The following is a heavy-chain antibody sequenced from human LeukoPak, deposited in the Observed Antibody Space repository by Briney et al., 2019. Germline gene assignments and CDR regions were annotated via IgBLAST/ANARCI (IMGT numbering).Heavy chain of an antibody. CDR2: IYTSGRN. CDR1: GGSISSYY. D-gene: IGHD5-12*01. Sequence: SETLSLTCTVSGGSISSYYWSWIRQPAGKGLEWIGRIYTSGRNDYNPSLKSRVTISVDTSKNQFSLKLSSVTAADTAVYYCARGGYSGYDPDLFDFWGQGTLVTVSS. J-gene: IGHJ4*02. V-gene: IGHV4-4*07. CDR3: ARGGYSGYDPDLFDF.